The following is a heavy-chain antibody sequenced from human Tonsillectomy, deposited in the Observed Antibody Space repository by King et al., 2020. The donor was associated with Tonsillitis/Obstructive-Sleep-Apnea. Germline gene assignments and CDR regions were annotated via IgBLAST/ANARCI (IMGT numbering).Heavy chain of an antibody. Sequence: QLQESGPGLVKPSETLSLTCTVSGGSISSYYWSWIRQPPGKGLEWIGYIYYSGSTNYNPSLKSRVTISVDTSKNQFSLKLSSVTAADTAVYYCARHYSSRWYSHDAFDIWGQGKMVTVSS. J-gene: IGHJ3*02. CDR1: GGSISSYY. V-gene: IGHV4-59*08. CDR2: IYYSGST. CDR3: ARHYSSRWYSHDAFDI. D-gene: IGHD6-19*01.